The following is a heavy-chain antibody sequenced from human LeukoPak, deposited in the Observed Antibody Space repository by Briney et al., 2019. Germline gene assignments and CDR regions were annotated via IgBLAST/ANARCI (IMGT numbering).Heavy chain of an antibody. V-gene: IGHV5-51*01. CDR3: AEGTGSEPDY. D-gene: IGHD1-1*01. Sequence: GESXXXSCKGSGYSFTSYWXXWVRQMPGKXXEWMGIIYPGDSDTRYSPSFQGQVTISADKSISTAYLQWSSLKASDTAMYYCAEGTGSEPDYWGQGTLVTVSS. CDR2: IYPGDSDT. CDR1: GYSFTSYW. J-gene: IGHJ4*02.